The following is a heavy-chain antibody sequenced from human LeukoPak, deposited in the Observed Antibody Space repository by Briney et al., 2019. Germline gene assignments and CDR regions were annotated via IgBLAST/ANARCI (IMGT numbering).Heavy chain of an antibody. CDR2: IIPIFGIA. CDR3: ARLPVAAAGTDYYGMDV. Sequence: SVKVSCKASGGTFSSYAISWVRQASGQGLEWMGRIIPIFGIANYAQKFQGRVTITADKSTSTAYMELSSLRSEDTAVYYCARLPVAAAGTDYYGMDVWGQGTTVTVSS. D-gene: IGHD6-13*01. J-gene: IGHJ6*02. CDR1: GGTFSSYA. V-gene: IGHV1-69*04.